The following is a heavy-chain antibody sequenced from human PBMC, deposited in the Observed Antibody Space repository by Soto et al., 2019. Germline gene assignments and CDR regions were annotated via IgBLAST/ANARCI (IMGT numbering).Heavy chain of an antibody. D-gene: IGHD2-15*01. CDR2: IIPIFGTA. Sequence: QVQLVQSGAEVKKPGSSVKVSCTASGGTFSSYAISWVRQAPGQGLEWMGGIIPIFGTANYAQKFQGRVTNTADESTSTAYMELSSLRSEDTAVYYCARERDCSGGSCYRYYYGMDVWGQGTTVTVSS. CDR3: ARERDCSGGSCYRYYYGMDV. J-gene: IGHJ6*02. CDR1: GGTFSSYA. V-gene: IGHV1-69*01.